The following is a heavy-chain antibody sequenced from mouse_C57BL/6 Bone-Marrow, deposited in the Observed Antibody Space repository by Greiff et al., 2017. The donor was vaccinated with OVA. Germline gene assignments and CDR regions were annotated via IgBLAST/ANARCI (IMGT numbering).Heavy chain of an antibody. Sequence: DVMLVESGGGLVQPGGSLSLSCAASGFTFTDYYMSWVRQPPGKALEWLGFIRNKANGYTTEYSASVKGRFTISRDKSQSSLYLKRNARRAEDSATYYCARYLGHYAMDYWGQGTSVTVSS. V-gene: IGHV7-3*01. CDR2: IRNKANGYTT. CDR3: ARYLGHYAMDY. CDR1: GFTFTDYY. J-gene: IGHJ4*01. D-gene: IGHD4-1*01.